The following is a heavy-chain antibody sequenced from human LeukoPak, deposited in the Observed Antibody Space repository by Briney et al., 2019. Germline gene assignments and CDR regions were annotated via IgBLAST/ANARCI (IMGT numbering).Heavy chain of an antibody. CDR3: ARGSGWNSFDP. J-gene: IGHJ5*02. CDR2: IYSDGWT. V-gene: IGHV4-61*02. CDR1: GGSISTDLYY. D-gene: IGHD6-19*01. Sequence: SETLSLTCTVSGGSISTDLYYWTWIRQPAGKGLEWIGRIYSDGWTDYNPPLKSRVSISIDTSKNHFSLKMSLATAADTALYYCARGSGWNSFDPWGQGTLVTVSS.